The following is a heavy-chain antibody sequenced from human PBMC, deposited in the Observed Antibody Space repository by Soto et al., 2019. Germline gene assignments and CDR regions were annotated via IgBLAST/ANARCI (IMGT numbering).Heavy chain of an antibody. CDR3: ARAGDRETYYDFWSGYYRYYYCGMDV. V-gene: IGHV4-31*03. J-gene: IGHJ6*02. CDR2: IYYSGST. CDR1: GGSISSGGYY. Sequence: PSETLSLTCTVSGGSISSGGYYWSWIRQHPGKGLEWIGYIYYSGSTYYNPSLKSRVTISVDTSKNQFSLKLSSVTAADTAVYYCARAGDRETYYDFWSGYYRYYYCGMDVWGQGTTVTVSS. D-gene: IGHD3-3*01.